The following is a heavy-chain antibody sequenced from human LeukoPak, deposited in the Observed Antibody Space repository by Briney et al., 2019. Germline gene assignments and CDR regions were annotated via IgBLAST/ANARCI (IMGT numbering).Heavy chain of an antibody. J-gene: IGHJ4*02. V-gene: IGHV4-31*03. Sequence: SETLSLTCTVSGGSISSGGYYWRWIRQHPGKGLEWIGYIYYSGSIYYNPSLKSRVTISVDTSKNQFSLKLSSVTAADTAVYYCARTYYDIWTTGGEFDYWGQGTLVTVSS. CDR2: IYYSGSI. CDR3: ARTYYDIWTTGGEFDY. CDR1: GGSISSGGYY. D-gene: IGHD3-9*01.